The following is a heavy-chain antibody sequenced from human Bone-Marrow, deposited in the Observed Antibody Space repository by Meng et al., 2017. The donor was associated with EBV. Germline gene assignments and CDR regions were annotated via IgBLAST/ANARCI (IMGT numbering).Heavy chain of an antibody. CDR3: ARLYYDILTGYYLFDY. D-gene: IGHD3-9*01. Sequence: QVQLVQSGAEVKKPGASAKVSCQASGYTFASYAIHWVRQAPGQRLEWMGWINAGNANIKYSQNFQGRVTITSDTSASTAYMELSSLRSEDTAVYYCARLYYDILTGYYLFDYWGQGTLVTVSS. V-gene: IGHV1-3*01. CDR2: INAGNANI. CDR1: GYTFASYA. J-gene: IGHJ4*02.